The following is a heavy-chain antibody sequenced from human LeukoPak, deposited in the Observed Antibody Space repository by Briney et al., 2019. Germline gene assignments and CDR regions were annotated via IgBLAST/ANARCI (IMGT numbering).Heavy chain of an antibody. CDR2: INTNTGNP. Sequence: ASVKVSCKASGYIFTGYALNWVRQAPGQGLEWMGWINTNTGNPTYAQGVTGRFVFSLDTSVRTAYLQIGSLETEDTATYYCARNMHYHESSGYYSVNYDGMDVWGQGTTVTVAS. J-gene: IGHJ6*02. V-gene: IGHV7-4-1*01. CDR1: GYIFTGYA. CDR3: ARNMHYHESSGYYSVNYDGMDV. D-gene: IGHD3-22*01.